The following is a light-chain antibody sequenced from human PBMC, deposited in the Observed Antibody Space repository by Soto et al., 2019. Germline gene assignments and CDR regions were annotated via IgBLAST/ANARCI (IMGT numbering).Light chain of an antibody. CDR2: END. V-gene: IGLV1-51*02. CDR1: SSNIGNYY. Sequence: QSALTQPPSVSAAPGQKVTISCSGSSSNIGNYYVCWYQHLPGTAPKFLIYENDKRPSGIPDRFSGSKSGTSATLDITGLHTGDEADYYCAAWDGNLRAVVFGGGTKVTVL. CDR3: AAWDGNLRAVV. J-gene: IGLJ2*01.